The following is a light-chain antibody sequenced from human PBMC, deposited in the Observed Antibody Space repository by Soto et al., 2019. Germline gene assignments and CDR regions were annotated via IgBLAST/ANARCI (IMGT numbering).Light chain of an antibody. V-gene: IGLV2-14*01. CDR1: SGDIGSYNR. Sequence: QSVLTQPASVSVSPGQSITSSCTGTSGDIGSYNRVSSYQQHPGKAPKLIIYEVTDRPSGVSNRFSGSKSGNTASLTISGLQAEDEAEYYCSSYTNINTRACVFGTGTKVTVL. CDR2: EVT. CDR3: SSYTNINTRACV. J-gene: IGLJ1*01.